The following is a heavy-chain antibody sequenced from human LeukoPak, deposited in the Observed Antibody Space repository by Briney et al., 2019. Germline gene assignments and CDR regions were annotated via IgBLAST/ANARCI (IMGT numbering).Heavy chain of an antibody. CDR2: INKNGDYT. Sequence: PGGSLRLSCAASGFTFSSYAMHWVRQAPGKGLEYVAAINKNGDYTYYANSVRGRFSISRDNSRNTLYLQMGSLRPEDMAAYYCARDGYCSTTNCYRAFDIWGQGTMVTVSS. J-gene: IGHJ3*02. CDR1: GFTFSSYA. D-gene: IGHD2-2*02. V-gene: IGHV3-64*01. CDR3: ARDGYCSTTNCYRAFDI.